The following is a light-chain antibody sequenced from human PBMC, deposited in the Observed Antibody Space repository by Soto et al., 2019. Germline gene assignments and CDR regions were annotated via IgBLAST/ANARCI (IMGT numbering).Light chain of an antibody. J-gene: IGKJ2*01. Sequence: ELVLTQSPGTLSLSPGEGATLYCRSSQYIASSYLAWYQQRRGQAPRLLIYGASSRASGIPDRFSGSGSGTDFTLTISRLEPEDSAVYYCQQYGGSPYTFGQGTKVEI. V-gene: IGKV3-20*01. CDR3: QQYGGSPYT. CDR1: QYIASSY. CDR2: GAS.